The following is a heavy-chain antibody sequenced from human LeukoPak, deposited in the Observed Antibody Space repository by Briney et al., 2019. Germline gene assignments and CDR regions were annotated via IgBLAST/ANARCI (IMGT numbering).Heavy chain of an antibody. CDR3: AREDHSNYNY. D-gene: IGHD4-11*01. J-gene: IGHJ4*02. CDR1: GFTFSTYS. Sequence: GGSLRLSCAGSGFTFSTYSIKWVRQAPGKGLEWVSHIGGSGSFIYYADSVKRRFTISRDNDKNSVYLQMNSLRDEDTAVYFCAREDHSNYNYWGQGTLVTVSS. V-gene: IGHV3-48*02. CDR2: IGGSGSFI.